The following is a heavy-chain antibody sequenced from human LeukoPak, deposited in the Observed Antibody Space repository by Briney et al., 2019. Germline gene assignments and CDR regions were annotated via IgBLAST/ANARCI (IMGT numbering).Heavy chain of an antibody. CDR3: ARSDSSGWYVFDF. D-gene: IGHD6-19*01. Sequence: KTSETLSLTCAVYGGSFSGYYWSWIRQPPGKGLEWIGCFYYSGSANYNPSLKSRVTISVDMSKNQFSLKLSSVTAADTAVYYCARSDSSGWYVFDFWGQGTLVTVSS. V-gene: IGHV4-59*08. CDR2: FYYSGSA. CDR1: GGSFSGYY. J-gene: IGHJ4*02.